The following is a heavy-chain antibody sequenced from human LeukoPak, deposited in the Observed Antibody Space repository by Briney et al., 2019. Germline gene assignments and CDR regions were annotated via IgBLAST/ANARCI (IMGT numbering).Heavy chain of an antibody. CDR1: GFTFSDYY. CDR2: ITNSGSTT. D-gene: IGHD4-17*01. J-gene: IGHJ6*03. CDR3: ARAVTTIYYYMDV. V-gene: IGHV3-11*01. Sequence: GGSLRLSCVASGFTFSDYYMSWIRQAPGKGLEWISYITNSGSTTFYADSVKGRFSISRDNANNSLFLQMNSLRAEDTALYYCARAVTTIYYYMDVWGKGTTVTVSS.